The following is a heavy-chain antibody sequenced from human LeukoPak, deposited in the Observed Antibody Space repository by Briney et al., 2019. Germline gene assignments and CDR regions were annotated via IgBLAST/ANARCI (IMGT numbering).Heavy chain of an antibody. CDR1: GYTFTGYY. Sequence: VASVKVSCKASGYTFTGYYMHWVRQAPGQGLEWMGWINPNSGGTNYAQKFQGRVTMTRDTSISTAYMELSRLRSDDTAVYYCARGAFVVVVAATKYWFDPWGQGTLVTVSS. D-gene: IGHD2-15*01. CDR3: ARGAFVVVVAATKYWFDP. J-gene: IGHJ5*02. V-gene: IGHV1-2*02. CDR2: INPNSGGT.